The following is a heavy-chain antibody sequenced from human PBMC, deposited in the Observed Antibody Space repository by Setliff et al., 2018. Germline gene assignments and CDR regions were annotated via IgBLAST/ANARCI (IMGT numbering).Heavy chain of an antibody. CDR3: ARDGGGDSDAFDI. Sequence: ASVKVSCKASGYTFTSYAMHWVRQAPGQRLEWMGWINAGNGNTKYSQKFQGRVTITRDTSASTAYMELSSLRSDDTAVYFCARDGGGDSDAFDIWGQGTMVTVSS. CDR1: GYTFTSYA. CDR2: INAGNGNT. V-gene: IGHV1-3*01. D-gene: IGHD3-16*01. J-gene: IGHJ3*02.